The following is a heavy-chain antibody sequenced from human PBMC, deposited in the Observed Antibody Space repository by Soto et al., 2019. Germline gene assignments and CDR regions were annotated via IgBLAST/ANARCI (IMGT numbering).Heavy chain of an antibody. Sequence: EASVKVSCKASGYTFTSYDINWVRQATGQGLEWMGWMNPNGGNTGYAQKFQGRVTMTRNTSISTAYMELSSLRSEDTAVYYCARGALSSSWINWFDPWGQGTLVTVSS. CDR1: GYTFTSYD. J-gene: IGHJ5*02. CDR2: MNPNGGNT. V-gene: IGHV1-8*01. D-gene: IGHD6-13*01. CDR3: ARGALSSSWINWFDP.